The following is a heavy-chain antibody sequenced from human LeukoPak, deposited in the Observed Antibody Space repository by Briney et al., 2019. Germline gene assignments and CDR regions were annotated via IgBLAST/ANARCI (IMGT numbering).Heavy chain of an antibody. Sequence: SSETLSLTCTVSGGSINNYYWSWIRQPPGKGLEWIGYIYYSGGTNYNPSLKSRVTIPVDTSKNQFSLKLSSVTAADTAVYYCARDYATQHGAFDIWGQGTMVTVSS. J-gene: IGHJ3*02. D-gene: IGHD5-12*01. V-gene: IGHV4-59*01. CDR1: GGSINNYY. CDR3: ARDYATQHGAFDI. CDR2: IYYSGGT.